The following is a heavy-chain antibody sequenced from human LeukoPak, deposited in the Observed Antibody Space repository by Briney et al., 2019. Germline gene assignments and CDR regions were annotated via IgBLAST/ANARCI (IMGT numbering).Heavy chain of an antibody. CDR2: IGSSGTTI. Sequence: GGSLRLSCAVSGFPFSIYEMNWVRQAPGKGLEWVSNIGSSGTTIYYADSVKGRFSISRDNAKSSLYLQMNSLRVEDTAVYYCALLAVASDFDYWGQGALVTVS. J-gene: IGHJ4*02. V-gene: IGHV3-48*03. CDR1: GFPFSIYE. D-gene: IGHD6-19*01. CDR3: ALLAVASDFDY.